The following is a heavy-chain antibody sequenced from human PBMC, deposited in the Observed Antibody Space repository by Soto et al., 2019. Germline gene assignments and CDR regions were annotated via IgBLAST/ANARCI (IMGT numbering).Heavy chain of an antibody. V-gene: IGHV1-46*03. Sequence: ASVKVSCKASGYTFTSYYMHWVRQAPGQGLEWMGKINTSGGSTSYAQKFQGRVTMTRDTSTSTVYIELSSLRSEDTALYYCARAISSGWEEGFDYWGQGTLVTVSS. J-gene: IGHJ4*02. CDR3: ARAISSGWEEGFDY. CDR2: INTSGGST. CDR1: GYTFTSYY. D-gene: IGHD6-19*01.